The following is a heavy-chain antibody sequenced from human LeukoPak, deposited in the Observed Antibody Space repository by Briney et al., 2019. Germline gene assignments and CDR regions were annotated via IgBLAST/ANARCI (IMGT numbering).Heavy chain of an antibody. V-gene: IGHV3-74*01. CDR2: INTDESST. CDR1: GFTFSSYW. D-gene: IGHD6-13*01. CDR3: ARDLVYSSSWYRPQTYFDY. J-gene: IGHJ4*02. Sequence: GGSLRLSCAASGFTFSSYWMQWVRQAPGKGLVWVSRINTDESSTSYADSVKGRFTISRDNAKNSLYLQMNSLRDEDTAVYYCARDLVYSSSWYRPQTYFDYWGQGTLVTVSS.